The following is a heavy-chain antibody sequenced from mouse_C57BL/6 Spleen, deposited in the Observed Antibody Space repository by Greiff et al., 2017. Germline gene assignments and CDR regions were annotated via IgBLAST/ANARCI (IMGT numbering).Heavy chain of an antibody. CDR1: GFSLTSYA. V-gene: IGHV2-9-1*01. D-gene: IGHD1-1*01. CDR3: ARNYYYGSRYFDY. Sequence: QVQLQQSGPGLVAPSQSLSITCTVSGFSLTSYAISWVRQPPGKGLEWLGVIWTGGGTNYNSALKSRLSISKDNSKSQVFLKMNSLQTDDTARYYCARNYYYGSRYFDYWGQGTTLTVSS. CDR2: IWTGGGT. J-gene: IGHJ2*01.